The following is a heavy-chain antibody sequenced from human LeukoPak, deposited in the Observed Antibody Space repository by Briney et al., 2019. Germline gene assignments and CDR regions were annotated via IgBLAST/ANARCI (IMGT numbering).Heavy chain of an antibody. CDR1: GGTFSSYA. D-gene: IGHD2-2*02. J-gene: IGHJ6*03. V-gene: IGHV1-69*05. Sequence: SVTVSCTASGGTFSSYAISWVRQAPGQGLEWMGGIIPIFGTANYAQKFQGRVTITTDESTSTAYMELSSLRSEDTAVYYCARVGDCSSTSCYRGYYYMDVWGKGTTVTVSS. CDR3: ARVGDCSSTSCYRGYYYMDV. CDR2: IIPIFGTA.